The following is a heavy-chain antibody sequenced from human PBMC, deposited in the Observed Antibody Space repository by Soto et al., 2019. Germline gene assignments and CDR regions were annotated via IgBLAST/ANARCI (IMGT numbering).Heavy chain of an antibody. Sequence: QVQLVESGGGVVQPGRSLRLSCVGSGFPFWHYGMHWVRQAPGKGLEWVAVIWSDGNKESYADSVKGRFAISRDNSKDTLYLEMKSLRVAVTAVYFCVRDRNGGWFHMDVWGQGTTVSVSS. V-gene: IGHV3-33*01. CDR3: VRDRNGGWFHMDV. CDR2: IWSDGNKE. D-gene: IGHD6-19*01. CDR1: GFPFWHYG. J-gene: IGHJ6*02.